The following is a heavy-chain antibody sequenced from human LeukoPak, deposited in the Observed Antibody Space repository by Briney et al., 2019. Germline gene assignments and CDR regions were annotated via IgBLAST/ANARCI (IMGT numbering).Heavy chain of an antibody. V-gene: IGHV4-39*07. D-gene: IGHD3-10*01. CDR2: IFYSGST. CDR3: ARGRYGSGYFDY. Sequence: SETLSLTCTVSGGSISTSNYYWGWIRQPPGKGLEWIGNIFYSGSTYYGPSLKSRLTISLDTSRNQFSLKLSSVTAADTAVYYCARGRYGSGYFDYWGQGTLVTVSS. J-gene: IGHJ4*02. CDR1: GGSISTSNYY.